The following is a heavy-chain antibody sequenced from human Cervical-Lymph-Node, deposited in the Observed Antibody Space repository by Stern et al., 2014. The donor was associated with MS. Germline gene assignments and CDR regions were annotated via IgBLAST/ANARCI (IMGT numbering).Heavy chain of an antibody. CDR3: ASGYRIFDY. D-gene: IGHD5-18*01. V-gene: IGHV4-61*02. Sequence: QLQLQESGPGLVKPSQTLSLTCTVSGGSISSGSDYWSWIRQPVGKGLEWIGRIHPSGSAFYTPSLKSRGTISTATSMNQFSLELNSATAADTAIYYCASGYRIFDYWGQGILVTVSS. CDR2: IHPSGSA. CDR1: GGSISSGSDY. J-gene: IGHJ4*02.